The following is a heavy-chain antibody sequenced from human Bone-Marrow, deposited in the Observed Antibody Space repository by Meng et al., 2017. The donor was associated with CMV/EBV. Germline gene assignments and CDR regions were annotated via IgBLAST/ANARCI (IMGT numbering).Heavy chain of an antibody. V-gene: IGHV3-66*01. CDR2: YATDGRT. CDR3: MNTPPGD. D-gene: IGHD1/OR15-1a*01. Sequence: EVALVESGGGLGQPGESLRLSCAVSGFTVTEKHLNWVRQVPGKGLEWVSMYATDGRTFYADSVKGRFTISRDNSKNSVYLQMNSLRVEDTAVYYCMNTPPGDWGQGTLVTVSS. J-gene: IGHJ4*02. CDR1: GFTVTEKH.